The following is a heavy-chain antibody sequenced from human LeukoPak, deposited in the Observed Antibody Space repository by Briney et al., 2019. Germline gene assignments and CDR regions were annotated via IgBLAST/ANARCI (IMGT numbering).Heavy chain of an antibody. D-gene: IGHD3-22*01. CDR1: GYTFTSYD. CDR2: VNPNSANT. Sequence: GASVKVSCEASGYTFTSYDMNWVRQATGQGLEWMGWVNPNSANTDNAQTLQGRVTTTTNTTISTAYMELSSLRSEDTAVYYCAIKLSSGGYWGQGPLVTAPS. V-gene: IGHV1-8*01. CDR3: AIKLSSGGY. J-gene: IGHJ4*02.